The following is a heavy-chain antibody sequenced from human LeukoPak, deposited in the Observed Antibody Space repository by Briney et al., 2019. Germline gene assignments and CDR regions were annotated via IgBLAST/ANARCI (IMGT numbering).Heavy chain of an antibody. D-gene: IGHD3-22*01. CDR2: IRYSGTT. J-gene: IGHJ4*02. V-gene: IGHV4-59*01. CDR3: ARVSSGGYFHTYYFDY. CDR1: GFTFSSYA. Sequence: PGGSLRLSCAASGFTFSSYAMSWVRQAPGKGLEWIGYIRYSGTTNYSPSLKSRASISVDTSKNQFSLNLISVTAADTAIYYCARVSSGGYFHTYYFDYWGQGTLVTVSS.